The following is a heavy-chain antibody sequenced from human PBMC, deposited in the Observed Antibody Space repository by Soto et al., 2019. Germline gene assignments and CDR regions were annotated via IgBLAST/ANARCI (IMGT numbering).Heavy chain of an antibody. CDR2: INGGNGDT. CDR3: ARGYCSSTSCQYYLDF. V-gene: IGHV1-3*01. D-gene: IGHD2-2*01. J-gene: IGHJ4*02. Sequence: ASVKVSCKASGYTFSGYAIHWVRQAPGQRLEWMGWINGGNGDTKYSQKFQGRVTITRDTSASTAYMEFTSLRSEDTAIYHCARGYCSSTSCQYYLDFWGQGPPVTV. CDR1: GYTFSGYA.